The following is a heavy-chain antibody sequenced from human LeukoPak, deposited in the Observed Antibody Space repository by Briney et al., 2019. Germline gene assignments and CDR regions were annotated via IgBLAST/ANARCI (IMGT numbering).Heavy chain of an antibody. J-gene: IGHJ5*02. CDR1: GYTFTGYY. D-gene: IGHD6-13*01. CDR2: INPNSGGT. Sequence: GASVKVSCKSSGYTFTGYYMHWVRPAPGQGLEWMGWINPNSGGTNYAQKFQGRVTMTRDTSIGTAYMELSRLRSDDTAVYYCARVLAAAGFDPWGQGTLVTVSS. V-gene: IGHV1-2*02. CDR3: ARVLAAAGFDP.